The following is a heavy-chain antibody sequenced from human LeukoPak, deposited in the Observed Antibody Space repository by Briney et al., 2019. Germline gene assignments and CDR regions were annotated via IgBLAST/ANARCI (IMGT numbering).Heavy chain of an antibody. D-gene: IGHD2-15*01. Sequence: GASVEVSCKASGYTFTDYYMHWVRQAPGQGLEWMGMINPTGGSTSYAQRFQGRVTVTRDTSTRTVYMELSSLKSEDTAVYYCARPGYCSGGRRSGYVYWGQGTLVTVSS. CDR1: GYTFTDYY. J-gene: IGHJ4*02. CDR2: INPTGGST. V-gene: IGHV1-46*01. CDR3: ARPGYCSGGRRSGYVY.